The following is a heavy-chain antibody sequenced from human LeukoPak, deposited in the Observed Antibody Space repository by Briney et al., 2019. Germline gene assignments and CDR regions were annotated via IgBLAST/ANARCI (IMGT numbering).Heavy chain of an antibody. J-gene: IGHJ4*02. Sequence: ASVKVSCKASGYTFTGYYMHWVRQAPGQGLEWMGWINPNSGGTNYAQKFQGRVTMTRDTSISTAYMELSRLRSDDTAVYYCKIDYYDSSGYFRELDYRGQGTLVTVSS. V-gene: IGHV1-2*02. CDR3: KIDYYDSSGYFRELDY. CDR1: GYTFTGYY. D-gene: IGHD3-22*01. CDR2: INPNSGGT.